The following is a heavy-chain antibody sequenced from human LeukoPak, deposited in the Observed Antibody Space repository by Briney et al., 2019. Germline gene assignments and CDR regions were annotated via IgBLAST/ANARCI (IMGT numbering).Heavy chain of an antibody. J-gene: IGHJ5*02. CDR3: AVARDFWSAVFDP. D-gene: IGHD3-3*01. Sequence: ASVKVSCKASGYTFTSYGISWERQAPGQGLEWMGWISAYNGNTNYAQKLQGRVTMTTDTSTSTAYMELRSLRSDDTAVYYCAVARDFWSAVFDPWGQGTLVTVSS. CDR1: GYTFTSYG. CDR2: ISAYNGNT. V-gene: IGHV1-18*01.